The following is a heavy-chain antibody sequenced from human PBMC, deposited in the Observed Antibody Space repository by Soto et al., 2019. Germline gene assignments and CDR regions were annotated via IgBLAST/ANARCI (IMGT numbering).Heavy chain of an antibody. D-gene: IGHD2-15*01. J-gene: IGHJ5*02. CDR3: ARDLNGYCSGGSCYDWFDP. CDR1: GGSISSGDYY. Sequence: SETLSLTSTVSGGSISSGDYYWSWIRQPPGKGLEWIGYIYYSGSTYYNPSLKSRVTISVDTSKNQFSLKLSSVTAAGTAVYYCARDLNGYCSGGSCYDWFDPWGQGTLVTVSS. V-gene: IGHV4-30-4*01. CDR2: IYYSGST.